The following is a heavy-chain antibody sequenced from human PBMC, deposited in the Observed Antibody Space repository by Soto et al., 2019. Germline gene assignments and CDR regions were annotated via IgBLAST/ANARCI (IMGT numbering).Heavy chain of an antibody. CDR3: AKVTKRAAAGRYEYYKYGMDV. CDR2: ISGSGGSS. CDR1: GFAFSTYA. D-gene: IGHD6-13*01. V-gene: IGHV3-23*01. Sequence: GGSLRLSCAASGFAFSTYAMTWVRPAPGKGLEWVSVISGSGGSSYYAASVKGRFTISRDNSKNTLYLQMNGLRAEDTALYYCAKVTKRAAAGRYEYYKYGMDVWGQGTTVTVSS. J-gene: IGHJ6*02.